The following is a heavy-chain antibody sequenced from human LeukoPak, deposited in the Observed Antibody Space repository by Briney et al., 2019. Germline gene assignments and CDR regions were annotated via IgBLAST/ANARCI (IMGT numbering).Heavy chain of an antibody. CDR1: GGSISSYY. D-gene: IGHD1-14*01. CDR2: IYYSGST. Sequence: SENLSLTCTVSGGSISSYYWSWIRQPPGKGLEWIGYIYYSGSTNYNPSLKSRVTISVDTSKNQFSLKLSSVTAADTAVYYCARAYNYFDYWGQGTLVTVSS. J-gene: IGHJ4*02. V-gene: IGHV4-59*01. CDR3: ARAYNYFDY.